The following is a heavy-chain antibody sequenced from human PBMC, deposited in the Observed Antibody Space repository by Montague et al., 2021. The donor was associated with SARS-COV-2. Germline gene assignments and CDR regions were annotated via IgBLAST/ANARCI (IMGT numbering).Heavy chain of an antibody. CDR2: INHSGST. CDR3: ARGAPTISMILVVMTGAGWYFDL. Sequence: SETLSLTCAVYGGSFSDYYWSWIRQPPGKGLEWIGEINHSGSTNYNPPLRSRVTISVDTSKNQFSLKLSAVTAAGTAVYYCARGAPTISMILVVMTGAGWYFDLWGRGTLVTVSS. J-gene: IGHJ2*01. V-gene: IGHV4-34*01. D-gene: IGHD3-22*01. CDR1: GGSFSDYY.